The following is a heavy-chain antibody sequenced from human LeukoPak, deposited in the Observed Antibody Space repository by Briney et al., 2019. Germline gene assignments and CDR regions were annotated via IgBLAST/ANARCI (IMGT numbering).Heavy chain of an antibody. D-gene: IGHD4-17*01. Sequence: GGSLRLSCAASGFTFSSYSMNWVRQAPGKGLEWVSVIYSGGSTYYADSVKGRFTISRDNSKNTLYLQMNSLRAEDTAVYYCARDTLVYADSPDAFDIWGQGTMVTVSS. CDR1: GFTFSSYS. V-gene: IGHV3-53*01. CDR2: IYSGGST. J-gene: IGHJ3*02. CDR3: ARDTLVYADSPDAFDI.